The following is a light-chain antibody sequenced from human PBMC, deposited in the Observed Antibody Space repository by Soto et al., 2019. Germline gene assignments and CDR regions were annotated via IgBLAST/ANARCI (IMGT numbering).Light chain of an antibody. CDR3: SSYSGTNYHYV. CDR1: SSVVGGYNY. CDR2: EVS. J-gene: IGLJ1*01. Sequence: QSVLTQPPSASGSFGQSVTISCTGTSSVVGGYNYVSWYQQHPGKAPKLMIYEVSERPSGVPDRFSGSKSGNTASLTVSGLQADDEADYYCSSYSGTNYHYVFGTGTKLTVL. V-gene: IGLV2-8*01.